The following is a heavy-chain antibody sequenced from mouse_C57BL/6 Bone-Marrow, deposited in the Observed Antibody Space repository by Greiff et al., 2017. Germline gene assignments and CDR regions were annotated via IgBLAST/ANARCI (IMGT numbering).Heavy chain of an antibody. CDR1: GYTFTDYY. CDR2: INPNNGGT. CDR3: ARTMGWLLRLYYAMDY. V-gene: IGHV1-26*01. J-gene: IGHJ4*01. Sequence: EVQLQQSGPELVKPGASVKISCKASGYTFTDYYMNWVKQSHGKSLEWIGDINPNNGGTSYNQKFKGKATLTVDKSSSTAYMELRSLTSEDSAVYYCARTMGWLLRLYYAMDYWGQGTSVTVSS. D-gene: IGHD2-3*01.